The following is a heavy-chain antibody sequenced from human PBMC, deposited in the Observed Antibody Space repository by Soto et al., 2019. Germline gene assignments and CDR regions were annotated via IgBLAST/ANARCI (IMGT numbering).Heavy chain of an antibody. CDR2: FDPEDGET. CDR3: ATAVRAMRGAFDI. J-gene: IGHJ3*02. Sequence: ASVKVSCKASGYTLTELSMHWVRQAPGKGLEWMGGFDPEDGETIYAQKFQGRVTMTEDTSTDTAYMELSSLRSEDTAVYYCATAVRAMRGAFDIWGQGTMVTVSS. D-gene: IGHD1-1*01. CDR1: GYTLTELS. V-gene: IGHV1-24*01.